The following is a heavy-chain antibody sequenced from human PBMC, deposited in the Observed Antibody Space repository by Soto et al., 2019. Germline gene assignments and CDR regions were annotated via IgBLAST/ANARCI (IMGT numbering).Heavy chain of an antibody. CDR3: ARLDGYSHYMDI. D-gene: IGHD2-21*01. V-gene: IGHV4-59*08. CDR1: VAPSIVTT. Sequence: SGPCPSPAVSLVAPSIVTTGVGSGSPQGRDWSGLGISNTGSTNYNPSLKSRVTISVDTSKKHFSLKLASVTAADTAEYYCARLDGYSHYMDIWGKGTTVTVSS. CDR2: SNTGST. J-gene: IGHJ6*03.